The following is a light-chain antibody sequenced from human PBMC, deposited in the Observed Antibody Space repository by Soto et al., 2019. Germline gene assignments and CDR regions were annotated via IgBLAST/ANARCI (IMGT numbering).Light chain of an antibody. J-gene: IGLJ1*01. CDR3: GAWDDSLSGYV. Sequence: QSVLTQPPSASGTPGRRVTISCSGSSSNIGRNTVNWYQHLPGTAPKLLIYNNNQRPSGVPDRFSGSKSVTSASLAISGLQSEDEADYYCGAWDDSLSGYVFGTGTKVTVL. V-gene: IGLV1-44*01. CDR2: NNN. CDR1: SSNIGRNT.